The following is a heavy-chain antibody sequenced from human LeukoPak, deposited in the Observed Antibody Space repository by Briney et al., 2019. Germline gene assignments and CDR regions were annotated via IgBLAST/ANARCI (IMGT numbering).Heavy chain of an antibody. D-gene: IGHD1-14*01. V-gene: IGHV3-48*03. Sequence: GGSLRLSCAASGFTFSSYEMNWVRQAPGKGLEWVSYISSSGSTIHYADSVKGRFTISRDNAKNSLYLQMNSLRAEDTAVYYCARLRLRINWFDPWGQGTLVTDSS. CDR1: GFTFSSYE. J-gene: IGHJ5*02. CDR3: ARLRLRINWFDP. CDR2: ISSSGSTI.